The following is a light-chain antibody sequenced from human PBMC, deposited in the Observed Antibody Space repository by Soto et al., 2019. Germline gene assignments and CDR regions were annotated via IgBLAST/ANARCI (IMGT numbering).Light chain of an antibody. CDR2: DTR. CDR1: TGAVTSGHY. V-gene: IGLV7-46*01. CDR3: LLSSGGTRNWV. Sequence: QAVVTQEPSLTVSPGGTVTLTGGSSTGAVTSGHYPYWFQQKPGQAPRTLIYDTRNKYSWTPARFSGSLLAGKAALTRSGARPEDEAEYYCLLSSGGTRNWVFGGGAKLTVL. J-gene: IGLJ3*02.